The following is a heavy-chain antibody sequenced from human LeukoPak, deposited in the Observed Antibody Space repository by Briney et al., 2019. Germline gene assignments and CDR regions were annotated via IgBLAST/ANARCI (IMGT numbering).Heavy chain of an antibody. CDR2: ISVGSSEI. D-gene: IGHD4-17*01. J-gene: IGHJ6*04. V-gene: IGHV3-21*05. CDR3: ARAPDYGDYVERHGMDV. CDR1: GFTFRRYS. Sequence: PGGTLRLSCAASGFTFRRYSLNGVRQAPGGGLAWIAYISVGSSEIFYAASVKGRFTISRDTAKNSLYLQMNSLKVEDTAVYYCARAPDYGDYVERHGMDVWGEGTTVTVSA.